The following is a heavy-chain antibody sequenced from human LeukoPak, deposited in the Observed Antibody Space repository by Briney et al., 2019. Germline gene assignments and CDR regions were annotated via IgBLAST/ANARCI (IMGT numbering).Heavy chain of an antibody. CDR3: ARGPSPGWFGELLNLSDY. V-gene: IGHV4-30-2*01. J-gene: IGHJ4*02. CDR2: IYHSGST. Sequence: PSETLSLTCTVPGGSISSGGYYWSWIRQPPGKGLEGTGYIYHSGSTYYNPSLKSRVTISVDRSKNQFSLKLSSVTAADTAVYYCARGPSPGWFGELLNLSDYWGQGTLVTVSS. CDR1: GGSISSGGYY. D-gene: IGHD3-10*01.